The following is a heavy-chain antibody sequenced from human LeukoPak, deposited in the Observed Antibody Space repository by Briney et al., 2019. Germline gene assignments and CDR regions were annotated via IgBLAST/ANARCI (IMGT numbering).Heavy chain of an antibody. Sequence: GGSLRLSCAASGFTFSSYAMHWVRQAPGKGLEWVAVISYDGSNKYYADSVKGRFTISRDNSKNTLYLQMNSLRAEDTAVYYCARDWGDPNTEYYFDYWGQGTLVTVSS. J-gene: IGHJ4*02. CDR1: GFTFSSYA. V-gene: IGHV3-30-3*01. CDR2: ISYDGSNK. CDR3: ARDWGDPNTEYYFDY. D-gene: IGHD3-16*01.